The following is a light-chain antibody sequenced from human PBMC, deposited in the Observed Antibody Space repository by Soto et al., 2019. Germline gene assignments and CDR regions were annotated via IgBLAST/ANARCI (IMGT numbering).Light chain of an antibody. Sequence: QSVLTQPPSASGTPGQRVTISCSGSNSNIGSNPVHWYQQVPGTAPKVLIYSNYQRPSGVPDRFSGSKSGTSASLAISGLQSEDEADYYCAAWDDRLSDLLFGGGTKLTVL. CDR1: NSNIGSNP. CDR3: AAWDDRLSDLL. V-gene: IGLV1-44*01. J-gene: IGLJ2*01. CDR2: SNY.